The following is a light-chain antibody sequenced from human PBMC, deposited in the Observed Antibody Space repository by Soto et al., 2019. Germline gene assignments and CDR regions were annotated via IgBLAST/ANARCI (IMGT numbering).Light chain of an antibody. CDR1: QSVSSH. CDR2: DVS. V-gene: IGKV3-11*01. CDR3: QQRSDWPLT. Sequence: EIVLTQSPGTLSLSPGERATLSCRASQSVSSHLAWYQQRPGQAPRLLIYDVSNRASGIPARFSGSGSETDFTLTISSLEPEDFAVYYCQQRSDWPLTFGQGTRLEIK. J-gene: IGKJ5*01.